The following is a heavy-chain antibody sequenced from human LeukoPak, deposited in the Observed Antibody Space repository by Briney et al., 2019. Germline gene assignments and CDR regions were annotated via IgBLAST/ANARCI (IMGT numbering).Heavy chain of an antibody. J-gene: IGHJ4*02. CDR3: AKPHTPYCSGGTCYLFDF. D-gene: IGHD2-15*01. CDR2: ISNNGVSK. Sequence: GGSLRLSCAASGFTFSSYAMSWVRQAPGKGLEWVSHISNNGVSKSYADSVKGRYTISRDNSKNTLYLQLNSLRAEDTAVYYCAKPHTPYCSGGTCYLFDFWGQGTLVTVSS. CDR1: GFTFSSYA. V-gene: IGHV3-23*01.